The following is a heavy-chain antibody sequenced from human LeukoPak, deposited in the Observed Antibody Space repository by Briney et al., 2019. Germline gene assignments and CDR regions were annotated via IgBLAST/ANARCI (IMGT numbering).Heavy chain of an antibody. CDR3: ARPPSPRKGITMNSDGDY. Sequence: SETLSLTCAVYGGSFGGYYWSWIRQPPGKGLEWIGEINHSGSTNYNPSLKSRVTISVDTSKNQFSLKLSSVTAADTAVYYCARPPSPRKGITMNSDGDYWGQGTLVTVSS. CDR1: GGSFGGYY. V-gene: IGHV4-34*01. J-gene: IGHJ4*02. CDR2: INHSGST. D-gene: IGHD3-22*01.